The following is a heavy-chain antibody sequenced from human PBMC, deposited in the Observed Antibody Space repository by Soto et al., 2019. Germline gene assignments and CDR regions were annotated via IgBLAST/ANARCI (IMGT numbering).Heavy chain of an antibody. Sequence: QVQLQQSGPGLVKPSQTLSLTCAVSGASISSGDSYWSWIRLRPGKGPEWIGYIFHTGSTYYNPSLKIRVTISLDSSMHQFSEPCTSASAADTAVYFCEREPYCTGATCFLHYGSWCQISLVTVSA. V-gene: IGHV4-31*11. CDR3: EREPYCTGATCFLHYGS. CDR1: GASISSGDSY. D-gene: IGHD2-8*02. J-gene: IGHJ4*02. CDR2: IFHTGST.